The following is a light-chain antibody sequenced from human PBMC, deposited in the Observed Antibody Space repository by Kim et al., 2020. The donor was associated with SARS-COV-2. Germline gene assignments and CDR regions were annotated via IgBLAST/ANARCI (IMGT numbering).Light chain of an antibody. CDR3: SSYAGSNNVL. CDR2: EVT. J-gene: IGLJ2*01. CDR1: SSDVGGYNY. Sequence: GQSVTISCTGTSSDVGGYNYVSWYQQHPGTAPKLIISEVTKRPSGVPDRFSGSKSGNTASLTVSGLQAEDEADYYCSSYAGSNNVLFGGGTQLTVL. V-gene: IGLV2-8*01.